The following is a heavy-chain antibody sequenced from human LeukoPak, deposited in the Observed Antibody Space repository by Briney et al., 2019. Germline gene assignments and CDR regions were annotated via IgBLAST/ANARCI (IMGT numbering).Heavy chain of an antibody. D-gene: IGHD3-10*01. CDR1: GGSFSGYY. CDR2: INHSGST. J-gene: IGHJ4*02. CDR3: ARRQGYYYGSGSFGY. Sequence: SETLSLTCAVYGGSFSGYYWSWIRQPPGKGLEWIGEINHSGSTNYNPSLKSRVTISVDTSKNQFSLELSSVTAADTAVYYCARRQGYYYGSGSFGYWGQGTLVTVSS. V-gene: IGHV4-34*01.